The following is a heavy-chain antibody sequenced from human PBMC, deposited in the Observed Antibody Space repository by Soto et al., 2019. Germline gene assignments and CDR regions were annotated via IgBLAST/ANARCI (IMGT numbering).Heavy chain of an antibody. CDR1: GGTLSSYA. Sequence: ASVKVSCKASGGTLSSYAGSWVRQAPGQGLEWMGGIIPIFGTANYAQKFQGRVTITADESTSTAYMELSSLRSEDTAVYYCASPYYYDSSGYWYYFDYWGRGTLVTVSS. CDR2: IIPIFGTA. J-gene: IGHJ4*02. V-gene: IGHV1-69*13. D-gene: IGHD3-22*01. CDR3: ASPYYYDSSGYWYYFDY.